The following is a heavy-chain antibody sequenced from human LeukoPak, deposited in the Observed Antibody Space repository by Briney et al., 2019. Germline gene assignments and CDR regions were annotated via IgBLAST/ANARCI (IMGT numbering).Heavy chain of an antibody. CDR2: ISYDGINK. CDR1: GFNFSAYG. D-gene: IGHD1-14*01. Sequence: HPGGSLRLSCAVSGFNFSAYGMHWVRQAPGKGLEWVAIISYDGINKYYPDSVKGRFTISRDNSKNTLYLQMNSLRAEDTAVYYCAKDTRDDHHSDYWGQGTLVTVSS. J-gene: IGHJ4*02. CDR3: AKDTRDDHHSDY. V-gene: IGHV3-30*18.